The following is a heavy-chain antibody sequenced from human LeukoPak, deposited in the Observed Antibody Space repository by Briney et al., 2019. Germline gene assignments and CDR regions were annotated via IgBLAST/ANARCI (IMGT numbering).Heavy chain of an antibody. CDR3: ATSQQWLGVYYFDY. CDR1: AFTFSSSA. CDR2: ISGSGGST. Sequence: GGSLRVSCAASAFTFSSSAMSWVRQAPGKGLEWVSAISGSGGSTYYADSLKGRFTVSRDNSKNTLYLQMNSLRAEDTAVYYCATSQQWLGVYYFDYWGQGTLVTVSS. D-gene: IGHD6-19*01. V-gene: IGHV3-23*01. J-gene: IGHJ4*02.